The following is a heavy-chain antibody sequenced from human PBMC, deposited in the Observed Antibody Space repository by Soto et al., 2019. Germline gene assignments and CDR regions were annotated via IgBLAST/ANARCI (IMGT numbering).Heavy chain of an antibody. CDR2: IYPADSDT. CDR1: VFTFTNYW. Sequence: PGESLKISCDTSVFTFTNYWIFWVRQVPGKGLKWMGLIYPADSDTRYNPSFQGQVTISADTSTNTAFLHWSSLSASDSATYFCAITGRSGISWFAFFDPWGQGTLVTSPQ. CDR3: AITGRSGISWFAFFDP. V-gene: IGHV5-51*01. D-gene: IGHD3-10*01. J-gene: IGHJ5*02.